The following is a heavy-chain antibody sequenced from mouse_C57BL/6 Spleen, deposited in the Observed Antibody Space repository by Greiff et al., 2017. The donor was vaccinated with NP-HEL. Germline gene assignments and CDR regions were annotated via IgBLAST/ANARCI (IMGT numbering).Heavy chain of an antibody. V-gene: IGHV2-2*02. Sequence: QVQLKESGPGLVQPSQSLSITCTVSGFSLTSYGVHWVRQSPGKGLEWLGVIWSGGSTDYNAAFISRLGISKDNPTSPVFFKTNSQQASHTAMYYGAKPSPTWTYYYAMDYWGQGTSVTVSS. CDR1: GFSLTSYG. J-gene: IGHJ4*01. CDR3: AKPSPTWTYYYAMDY. CDR2: IWSGGST. D-gene: IGHD4-1*02.